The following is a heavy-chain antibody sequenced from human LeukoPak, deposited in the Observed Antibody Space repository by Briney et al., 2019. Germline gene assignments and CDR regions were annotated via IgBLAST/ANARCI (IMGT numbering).Heavy chain of an antibody. D-gene: IGHD6-19*01. CDR3: ASWPVGWYGEDP. CDR1: GLSVSSNF. J-gene: IGHJ5*02. CDR2: IYGGGST. V-gene: IGHV3-53*01. Sequence: GGSLRLSCAATGLSVSSNFMSWVRQAPGKGLEWVSVIYGGGSTYYADSVKGRFTISRDTPKNTLYLQMNSLRVEDTAVYYCASWPVGWYGEDPWGQGTLVTVSS.